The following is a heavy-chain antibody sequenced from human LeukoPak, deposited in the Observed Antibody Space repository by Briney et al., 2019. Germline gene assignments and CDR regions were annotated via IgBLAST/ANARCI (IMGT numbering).Heavy chain of an antibody. CDR3: ARGSLGSWFFFDY. V-gene: IGHV3-23*01. J-gene: IGHJ4*02. CDR1: GFTFSSFS. CDR2: ISRSGDAT. D-gene: IGHD6-13*01. Sequence: GGSLRLSRAASGFTFSSFSMAWVRQAPGKGPEWVSTISRSGDATYYADSVKGRFTISRDNSWNTLYLQMSSLRVDDTALYYRARGSLGSWFFFDYWGQGTLVTASS.